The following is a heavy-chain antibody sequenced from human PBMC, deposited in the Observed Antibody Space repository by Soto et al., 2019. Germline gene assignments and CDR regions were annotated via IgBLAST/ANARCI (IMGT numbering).Heavy chain of an antibody. V-gene: IGHV1-18*01. CDR1: GYTFTSYG. CDR2: ISAYNGNT. Sequence: ASVKVSCKASGYTFTSYGISWVRQAPGQGLEWMGWISAYNGNTNYAQKLQGRVTMTTDTSTSTAYMELRSLRSDDTAVYYCARDQTDILTGYYGPGYWGQGTLVTVSS. D-gene: IGHD3-9*01. J-gene: IGHJ4*02. CDR3: ARDQTDILTGYYGPGY.